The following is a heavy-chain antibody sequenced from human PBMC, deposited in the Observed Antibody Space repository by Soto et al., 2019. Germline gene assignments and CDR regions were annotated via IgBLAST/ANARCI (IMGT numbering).Heavy chain of an antibody. CDR3: ARDNIAVAGPDYYYGMDV. J-gene: IGHJ6*02. D-gene: IGHD6-19*01. CDR1: GYTFTSYA. CDR2: INAGNGNT. V-gene: IGHV1-3*01. Sequence: ASVKVSCKASGYTFTSYAMHWVRQAPGQRLEWMGWINAGNGNTKYSQKFQGRVTITRDTSASTAYMELSSLRSEDTAVYYCARDNIAVAGPDYYYGMDVWGQGTTVTVSS.